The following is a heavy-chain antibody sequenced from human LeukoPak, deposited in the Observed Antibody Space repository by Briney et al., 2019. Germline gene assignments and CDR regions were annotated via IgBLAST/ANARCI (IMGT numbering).Heavy chain of an antibody. Sequence: GGSLRFSCEASGFTFSSNAMSWVRQAPGKGLEWLSSIRSDGGSTNYADSVKGRFTISRDNSKNTVYLQMNSLRAEDTAVYYCARGASYYYDSSGYHWGQGTLVTVSS. J-gene: IGHJ5*02. D-gene: IGHD3-22*01. CDR2: IRSDGGST. V-gene: IGHV3-23*01. CDR3: ARGASYYYDSSGYH. CDR1: GFTFSSNA.